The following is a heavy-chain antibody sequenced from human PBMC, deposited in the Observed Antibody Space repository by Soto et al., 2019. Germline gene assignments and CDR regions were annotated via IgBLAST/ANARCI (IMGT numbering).Heavy chain of an antibody. J-gene: IGHJ6*02. V-gene: IGHV3-23*01. D-gene: IGHD6-19*01. CDR1: GFIFSTYA. Sequence: GGSLRLSCAASGFIFSTYAMSWVRQAPGKGLEWVSVVGSGGGPTYYADSVRGRFTVSRDNSKNTLYLQMNSLRAEDTAVYYCAKEGSGWPRYYYGMDVWGQGTTVTVSS. CDR2: VGSGGGPT. CDR3: AKEGSGWPRYYYGMDV.